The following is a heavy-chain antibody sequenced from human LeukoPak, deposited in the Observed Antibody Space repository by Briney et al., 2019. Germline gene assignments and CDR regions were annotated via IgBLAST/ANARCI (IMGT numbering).Heavy chain of an antibody. CDR2: FDPEDGET. J-gene: IGHJ3*02. D-gene: IGHD1-26*01. Sequence: ASVKVSCKVSGYTLTELSMHWVRQAPGKGLEWMGGFDPEDGETIYAQKFQGRVTMTEDTSTDTAYMELSSLRSEDTAVYYCATDWELRNAFDIWGQGTMVTVSS. V-gene: IGHV1-24*01. CDR3: ATDWELRNAFDI. CDR1: GYTLTELS.